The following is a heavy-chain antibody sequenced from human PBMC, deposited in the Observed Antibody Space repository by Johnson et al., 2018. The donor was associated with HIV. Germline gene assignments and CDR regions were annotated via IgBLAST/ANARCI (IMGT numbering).Heavy chain of an antibody. CDR3: VRDLGLIGPWGAFDI. CDR1: GFTFSNYA. V-gene: IGHV3-30*02. CDR2: IRYDGSTQ. Sequence: VQLVESGGGVVQPGGSLRLSCATSGFTFSNYAMHWVRQAPGKGLEWVAYIRYDGSTQSYADSVKGRFSISRDNSKNTLSLLMNSLREEDTAVYYCVRDLGLIGPWGAFDIWGQGTRVTVSS. D-gene: IGHD3-16*01. J-gene: IGHJ3*02.